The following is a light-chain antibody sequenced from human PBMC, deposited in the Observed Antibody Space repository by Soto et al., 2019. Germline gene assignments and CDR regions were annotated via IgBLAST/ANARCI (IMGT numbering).Light chain of an antibody. Sequence: EIVMTQSPVTLSVSPGDRVTLSCRASQPINSNLAWYQHKPGQAPRLLISGASIRATGIPGRFSGSGSGAEFTLTISSLQSEDIAVYYCQQYGDWTRITFGQGTRLEI. CDR3: QQYGDWTRIT. CDR2: GAS. V-gene: IGKV3-15*01. J-gene: IGKJ5*01. CDR1: QPINSN.